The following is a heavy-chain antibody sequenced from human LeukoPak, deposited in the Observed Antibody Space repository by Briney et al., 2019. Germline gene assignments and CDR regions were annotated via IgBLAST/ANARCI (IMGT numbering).Heavy chain of an antibody. D-gene: IGHD3-10*01. CDR1: GFTFSSYS. CDR3: ARDPGPGYYYGSGSYRFDY. Sequence: GGSLRLSCAASGFTFSSYSMNWVRQAPGKGLEWVSSISSSSIYKYYADSVKGRFTISRDNSKNTLYLQMNSLRAEDTAVYYCARDPGPGYYYGSGSYRFDYWGQGTLVTVSS. J-gene: IGHJ4*02. CDR2: ISSSSIYK. V-gene: IGHV3-21*01.